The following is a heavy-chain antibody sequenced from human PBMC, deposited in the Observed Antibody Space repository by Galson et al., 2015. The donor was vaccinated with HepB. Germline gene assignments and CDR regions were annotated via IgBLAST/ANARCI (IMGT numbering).Heavy chain of an antibody. D-gene: IGHD4-17*01. J-gene: IGHJ6*03. CDR1: GFTFSTAW. Sequence: SLRLSCAASGFTFSTAWMNWVRQAPGKGLEWVGRIKSKTDGGTTDYAAPVKGRFTISRDDSKDTLYLQMNSLKTEDTAVYYCTTATGLRHHYMDVWGKGTAVTVSS. V-gene: IGHV3-15*07. CDR2: IKSKTDGGTT. CDR3: TTATGLRHHYMDV.